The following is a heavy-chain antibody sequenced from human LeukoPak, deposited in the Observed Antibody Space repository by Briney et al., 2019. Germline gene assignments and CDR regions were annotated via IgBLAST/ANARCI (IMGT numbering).Heavy chain of an antibody. Sequence: SETLSLTCTVSGVSISSYYWSWIRQPAGKGLEWIGRIYTSGSTNYNPSLKSRVTMSVDTSKNQFSLKLSSVTAADTAVYYCARAHENYGSGRFRFDPWGQGTLVTVSS. CDR1: GVSISSYY. J-gene: IGHJ5*02. V-gene: IGHV4-4*07. D-gene: IGHD3-10*01. CDR2: IYTSGST. CDR3: ARAHENYGSGRFRFDP.